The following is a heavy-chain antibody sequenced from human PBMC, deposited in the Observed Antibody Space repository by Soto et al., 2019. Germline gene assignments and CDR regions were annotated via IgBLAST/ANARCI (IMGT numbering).Heavy chain of an antibody. CDR1: GFTFRSSG. CDR2: ITYDGASI. J-gene: IGHJ4*02. Sequence: QVQLVESGGGVVHPARSLRLSCAASGFTFRSSGMHWVRQAPGKGLEWLSMITYDGASIYYADSVRGRFTFSGDNSKNPLYLQMNSLRADDTVVCYCAKRNSYYFDYWCQGTLVTVSS. CDR3: AKRNSYYFDY. V-gene: IGHV3-30*18. D-gene: IGHD1-7*01.